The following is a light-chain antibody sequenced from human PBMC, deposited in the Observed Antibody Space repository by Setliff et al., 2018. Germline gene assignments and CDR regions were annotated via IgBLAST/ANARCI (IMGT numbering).Light chain of an antibody. CDR3: SAWDDSLNACV. CDR2: TNN. V-gene: IGLV1-40*01. Sequence: QSALTQPPSVSGAPGQTVSISCTGSTSGFSVHWYQQLPGAAPKLIIWTNNIRSSGVPDRFSASKSGTSASLAISGLQSDDEADYYCSAWDDSLNACVFGTGTKVTVL. J-gene: IGLJ1*01. CDR1: TSGFS.